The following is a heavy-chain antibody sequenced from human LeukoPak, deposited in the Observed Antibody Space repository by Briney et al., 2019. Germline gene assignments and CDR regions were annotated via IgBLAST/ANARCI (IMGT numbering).Heavy chain of an antibody. CDR2: ISSNGGST. Sequence: PGGSLSLSCAAYGFTFSSYPMHWLRQAPGKGLEYVSAISSNGGSTYYANSVKGRFTISRDNSKNTLYLQVGSLRAEDMAVYYCARGSGNTGMANWGQGTLVTVSS. V-gene: IGHV3-64*01. CDR1: GFTFSSYP. D-gene: IGHD5-18*01. CDR3: ARGSGNTGMAN. J-gene: IGHJ4*02.